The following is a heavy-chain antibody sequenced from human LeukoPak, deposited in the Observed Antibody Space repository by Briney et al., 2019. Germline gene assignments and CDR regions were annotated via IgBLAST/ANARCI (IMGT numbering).Heavy chain of an antibody. J-gene: IGHJ4*02. CDR2: ISYDGSNK. CDR1: GFTFSSYA. CDR3: AREGIAAAGMGYLDY. Sequence: TGGSLRLSSAASGFTFSSYAMHWVRQAPGKGLEWVAVISYDGSNKYYADSVKGRFTISRDNSKNTLYLQMNSLRAEDTAVYYCAREGIAAAGMGYLDYWGQGTLVTVSS. V-gene: IGHV3-30*04. D-gene: IGHD6-13*01.